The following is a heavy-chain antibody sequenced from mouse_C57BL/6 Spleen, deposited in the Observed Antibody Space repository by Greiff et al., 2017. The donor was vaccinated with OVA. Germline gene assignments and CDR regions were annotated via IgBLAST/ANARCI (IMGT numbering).Heavy chain of an antibody. CDR2: IDPETGGT. CDR1: GYTFTDYE. D-gene: IGHD1-1*01. V-gene: IGHV1-15*01. J-gene: IGHJ2*01. Sequence: VKLMESGAELVRPGASVTLSCKASGYTFTDYEMHWVKQTPVHGLEWIGAIDPETGGTAYNQKFKGKAILTADKSSSTAYMELRSLTSEDSAVYYCTRAGYGSSYGYWGQGTTLTVSS. CDR3: TRAGYGSSYGY.